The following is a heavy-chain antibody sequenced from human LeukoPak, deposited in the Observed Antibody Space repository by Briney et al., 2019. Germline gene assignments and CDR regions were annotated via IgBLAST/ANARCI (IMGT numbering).Heavy chain of an antibody. CDR1: GYTFTSYG. D-gene: IGHD4-11*01. J-gene: IGHJ4*02. CDR2: ISAYNGNT. CDR3: ARISTTKDDFDY. Sequence: ASVKVSCKASGYTFTSYGISWVRQAPGQGLEWMGWISAYNGNTNYAQKLQGRVTMTTDTSTSTAYMELRSLRSDDTAVYYCARISTTKDDFDYWGQGPLVTVSS. V-gene: IGHV1-18*04.